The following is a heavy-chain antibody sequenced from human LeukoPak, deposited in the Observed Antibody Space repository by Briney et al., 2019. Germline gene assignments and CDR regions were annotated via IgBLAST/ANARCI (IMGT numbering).Heavy chain of an antibody. CDR1: GFTFSSYA. CDR3: AREFGEAHYYYYYMDV. Sequence: PGGSLRLSCAASGFTFSSYAMHWVRQAPGKGLEWVAVISYDGSNKYYADSVEGRFTISRDNSKNTLCLQMNSLRAEDTAVYYCAREFGEAHYYYYYMDVWGKGTTVTVSS. V-gene: IGHV3-30*01. CDR2: ISYDGSNK. J-gene: IGHJ6*03. D-gene: IGHD3-10*01.